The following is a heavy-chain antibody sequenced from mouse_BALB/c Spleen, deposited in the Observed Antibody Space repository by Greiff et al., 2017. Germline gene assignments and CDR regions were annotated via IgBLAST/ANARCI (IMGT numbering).Heavy chain of an antibody. Sequence: SGTVLARPGASVKMSCKASGYTFTSYWMHWVKQRPGQGLEWIGAIYPGNSDTSYNQKFKGKAKLTAVTSTSTAYMELSSLTNEDSAVYYCTRGTTVKGYYFDYWGQGTTLTVSS. V-gene: IGHV1-5*01. CDR3: TRGTTVKGYYFDY. CDR1: GYTFTSYW. D-gene: IGHD1-1*01. J-gene: IGHJ2*01. CDR2: IYPGNSDT.